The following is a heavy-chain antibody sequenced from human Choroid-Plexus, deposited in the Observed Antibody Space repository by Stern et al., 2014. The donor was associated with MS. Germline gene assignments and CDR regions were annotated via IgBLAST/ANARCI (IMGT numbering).Heavy chain of an antibody. J-gene: IGHJ5*02. V-gene: IGHV4-4*07. CDR2: FSPSRGT. Sequence: QVQLKESGPGLVKPSETLSLTCTVSGGALTTYYWTWIRQPAGKGLAWIGRFSPSRGTNYTPSLESPITVSVDTSKTQFSLDLGSVSAADTAVYYCARGVAGSYYNKWFDPWGQGILVTVSS. CDR1: GGALTTYY. D-gene: IGHD3-10*01. CDR3: ARGVAGSYYNKWFDP.